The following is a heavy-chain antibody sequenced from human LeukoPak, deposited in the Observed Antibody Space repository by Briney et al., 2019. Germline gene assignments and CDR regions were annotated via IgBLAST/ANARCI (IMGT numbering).Heavy chain of an antibody. Sequence: SETLSLTCAVYGGSFSGYYWSWIRQPPGKGPEWIGEINHSGSTNYNPSLKSRVTISVDTSKNQFSLKLSSVTAADTAVYYCARGIVATYYYYGMDVWGQGTTVTVSS. CDR1: GGSFSGYY. CDR2: INHSGST. J-gene: IGHJ6*02. V-gene: IGHV4-34*01. D-gene: IGHD5-12*01. CDR3: ARGIVATYYYYGMDV.